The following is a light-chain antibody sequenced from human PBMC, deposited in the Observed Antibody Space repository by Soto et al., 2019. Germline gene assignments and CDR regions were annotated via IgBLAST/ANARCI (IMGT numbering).Light chain of an antibody. J-gene: IGLJ1*01. Sequence: QPVLTQPPSVSGAPGQRVTISCTGSSSNIGAVYDVHWYQQLPGTAPKLLIHGNSNRPSGVPDRFSGSKSGTSASLAITGLQAEDEADYYCQSYDSSLSGYVFGTGTKLTVL. CDR3: QSYDSSLSGYV. CDR2: GNS. V-gene: IGLV1-40*01. CDR1: SSNIGAVYD.